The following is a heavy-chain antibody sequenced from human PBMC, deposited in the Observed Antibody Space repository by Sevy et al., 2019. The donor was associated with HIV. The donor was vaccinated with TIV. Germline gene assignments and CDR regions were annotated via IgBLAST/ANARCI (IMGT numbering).Heavy chain of an antibody. D-gene: IGHD2-21*02. J-gene: IGHJ5*02. V-gene: IGHV1-46*01. CDR2: INPSGGST. Sequence: ASVKVASKASGYSFTSYFVYWVRQAPGQGLEWMGMINPSGGSTSSAQKFQGRVTMTRDTSTSTVYMELSSLRSEDTAVYYCARGSGGYSGWFDPWGQGTLVTVSS. CDR1: GYSFTSYF. CDR3: ARGSGGYSGWFDP.